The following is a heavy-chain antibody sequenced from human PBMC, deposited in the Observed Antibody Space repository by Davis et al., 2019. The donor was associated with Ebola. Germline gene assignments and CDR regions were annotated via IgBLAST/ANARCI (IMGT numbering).Heavy chain of an antibody. Sequence: ASVTVSCKASGYSFTSYYMHWVRQAPGQGLEWMGIINPSGGSTSYAQKFQGRVTMTRDTSTSTVYMKLSSLRSEDTAVYYCARFPYCTGGVCYTDDYWGQGTLVTVSS. CDR1: GYSFTSYY. D-gene: IGHD2-8*02. V-gene: IGHV1-46*01. J-gene: IGHJ4*02. CDR3: ARFPYCTGGVCYTDDY. CDR2: INPSGGST.